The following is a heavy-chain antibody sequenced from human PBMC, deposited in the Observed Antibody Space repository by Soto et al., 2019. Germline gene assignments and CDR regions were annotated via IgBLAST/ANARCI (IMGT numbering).Heavy chain of an antibody. CDR3: GVAGFDY. CDR1: GFTFDDYT. Sequence: HPGGSLRLSCAASGFTFDDYTMHWVRQAPGKGLEWVSLISWDGGSTYYADSVKGRFTISRDNSKNSLYLQMNSLRTEDTALYYCGVAGFDYWGRGTRVTVP. J-gene: IGHJ4*02. D-gene: IGHD3-3*01. V-gene: IGHV3-43*01. CDR2: ISWDGGST.